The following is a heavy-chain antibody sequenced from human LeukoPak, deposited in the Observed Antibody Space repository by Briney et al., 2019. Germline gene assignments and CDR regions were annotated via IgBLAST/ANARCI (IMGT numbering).Heavy chain of an antibody. CDR3: ARANYYDSSGGEPKSAFDI. Sequence: GGSLRLSCAASGFTFDDYGMSWVRQAPGKGLEWVSGINWNGGSTGYADSVKGRFTISRDNAKNSLYLQMNSLGAEDTALYYCARANYYDSSGGEPKSAFDIWGQGTMVTVSS. CDR2: INWNGGST. J-gene: IGHJ3*02. D-gene: IGHD3-22*01. CDR1: GFTFDDYG. V-gene: IGHV3-20*04.